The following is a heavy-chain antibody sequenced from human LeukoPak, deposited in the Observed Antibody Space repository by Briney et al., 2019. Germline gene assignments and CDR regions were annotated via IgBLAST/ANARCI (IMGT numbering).Heavy chain of an antibody. CDR3: ARGVSRYFGY. CDR1: GDSVSSNSAT. Sequence: SQTLSLTCAISGDSVSSNSATWNWIRQSPSRGLEWLGRTYYRSKWYNEYAPSVKGRIAFNPDTSKNQFSLQLNSVTPEDTAVYYCARGVSRYFGYWGQGTLVAVSS. V-gene: IGHV6-1*01. CDR2: TYYRSKWYN. D-gene: IGHD5/OR15-5a*01. J-gene: IGHJ4*02.